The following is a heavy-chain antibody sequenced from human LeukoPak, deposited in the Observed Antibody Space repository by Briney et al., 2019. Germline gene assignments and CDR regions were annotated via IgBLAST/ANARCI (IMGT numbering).Heavy chain of an antibody. CDR2: ISSSGSTI. D-gene: IGHD2-21*01. J-gene: IGHJ4*02. CDR3: ARDLFLLDY. CDR1: GFTFSSYE. V-gene: IGHV3-48*03. Sequence: GGSLRLSCAAPGFTFSSYEMNWVRQAPGKGLEWVSYISSSGSTIYYADSVKGRFSISRDNAKNSLYLQMNSLRAEDTAVYYCARDLFLLDYWGQGTLVTVSS.